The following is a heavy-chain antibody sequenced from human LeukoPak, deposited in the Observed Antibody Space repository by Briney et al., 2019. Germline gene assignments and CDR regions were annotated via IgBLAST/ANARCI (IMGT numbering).Heavy chain of an antibody. J-gene: IGHJ6*02. V-gene: IGHV3-30*18. CDR3: AKDLRYDSSGYPTHCYYYGMDV. Sequence: GRSLRLSCAASGFTFSSYGMHWVRQAPGKGLEWVAVISYDGSNKYYADSVKGRFTISRDNSKNTLYLQMNSLRAEDTAVYYCAKDLRYDSSGYPTHCYYYGMDVWGQGTTVTVSS. CDR2: ISYDGSNK. D-gene: IGHD3-22*01. CDR1: GFTFSSYG.